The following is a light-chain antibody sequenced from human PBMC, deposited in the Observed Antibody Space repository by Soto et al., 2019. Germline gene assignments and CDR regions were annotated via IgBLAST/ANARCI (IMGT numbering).Light chain of an antibody. CDR2: EVD. Sequence: QSVLTQPASVSGSPGQSITISCAGTTSDVAYYDLDSWYQQHPGRAPKLLIYEVDKRPSGISDRFSGSKSGATASLTISGLLPEDEAVYFCCTYAGHVPKFGGGTKLTVL. CDR1: TSDVAYYDL. J-gene: IGLJ2*01. V-gene: IGLV2-23*02. CDR3: CTYAGHVPK.